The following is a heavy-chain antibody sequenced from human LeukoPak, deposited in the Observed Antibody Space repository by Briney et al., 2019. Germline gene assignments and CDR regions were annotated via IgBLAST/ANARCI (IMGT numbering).Heavy chain of an antibody. D-gene: IGHD3-10*01. CDR1: GGSITTYY. CDR2: IYHTGST. CDR3: ARADGSGSYRTPYYFDY. V-gene: IGHV4-59*01. J-gene: IGHJ4*02. Sequence: SETLSLTCTVSGGSITTYYWNWIRQPPGKGLEWLGYIYHTGSTNYNPSLKSRVTISVDTSKNQFSLKLTSVTVADTAEYYCARADGSGSYRTPYYFDYWGQGTLVTVSS.